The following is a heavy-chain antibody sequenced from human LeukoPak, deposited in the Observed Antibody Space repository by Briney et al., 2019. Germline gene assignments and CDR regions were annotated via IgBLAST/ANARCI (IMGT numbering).Heavy chain of an antibody. D-gene: IGHD3-22*01. CDR3: ARGHDDSSGYYYYLRHYFDY. J-gene: IGHJ4*02. CDR1: GGSFSGYY. Sequence: SETLSLTCAVYGGSFSGYYWSWIRQPPGKGLEWIGEINHSGSTNYNPPLKSRVTISVDTSKNQFSLKLSSVTAADTAVYYCARGHDDSSGYYYYLRHYFDYWGQGTLVTVSS. V-gene: IGHV4-34*01. CDR2: INHSGST.